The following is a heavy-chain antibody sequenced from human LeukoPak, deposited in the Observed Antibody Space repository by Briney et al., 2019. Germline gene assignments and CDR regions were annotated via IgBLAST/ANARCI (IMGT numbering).Heavy chain of an antibody. CDR3: ARVWQDYSNADY. Sequence: GGSLRLSCAASGFTFSSYHLIWVRQAPGKGLECISYISSGSDAIHYADSVKGRFAISRGNAKSLLYLQMNSLTAEDTAVYYCARVWQDYSNADYWGQGTLVTVSS. CDR1: GFTFSSYH. V-gene: IGHV3-48*01. CDR2: ISSGSDAI. D-gene: IGHD4-11*01. J-gene: IGHJ4*02.